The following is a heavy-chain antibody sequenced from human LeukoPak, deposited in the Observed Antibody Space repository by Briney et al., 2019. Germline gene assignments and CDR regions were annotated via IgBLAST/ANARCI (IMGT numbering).Heavy chain of an antibody. CDR2: IFYSGST. V-gene: IGHV4-59*08. D-gene: IGHD1-26*01. CDR1: GGSMSSYY. CDR3: ARQPYRLGAYYFDY. Sequence: SETLSLTCTVSGGSMSSYYWSWIRQPPGKGLEWIGYIFYSGSTNYNPSLKSRVTLSVDTSKNQFSLKLGSVTAADTAVYYCARQPYRLGAYYFDYWGQGTLVTVSS. J-gene: IGHJ4*02.